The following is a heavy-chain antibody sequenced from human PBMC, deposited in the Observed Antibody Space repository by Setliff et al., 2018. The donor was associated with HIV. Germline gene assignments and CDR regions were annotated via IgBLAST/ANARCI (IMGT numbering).Heavy chain of an antibody. V-gene: IGHV3-15*01. J-gene: IGHJ4*02. CDR3: TTYYFGSGTYGPTN. CDR1: GFTFSNAW. CDR2: IKKKDEGERT. Sequence: GGSLRLSCAASGFTFSNAWMSWVRQAPGKGLEWVGRIKKKDEGERTDYAAPVKGRFTISRDDSKNTLYLQMNSLITEDTAVYYCTTYYFGSGTYGPTNWGQGTLVTVSS. D-gene: IGHD3-10*01.